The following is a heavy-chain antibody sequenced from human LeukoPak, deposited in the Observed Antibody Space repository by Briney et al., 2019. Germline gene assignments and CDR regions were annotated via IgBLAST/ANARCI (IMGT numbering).Heavy chain of an antibody. CDR1: GGSISSYY. CDR2: SYHSGGT. J-gene: IGHJ4*02. V-gene: IGHV4-59*12. D-gene: IGHD3-16*01. CDR3: ARDLRMGGPWRQFDY. Sequence: PSGTLSLTCTVSGGSISSYYWSWIRQPPGKGLEWIGSSYHSGGTDYNPSLKSRITISVDTSKNQFSLQLNSLTAADTAVYYCARDLRMGGPWRQFDYWGQGTLVTVSS.